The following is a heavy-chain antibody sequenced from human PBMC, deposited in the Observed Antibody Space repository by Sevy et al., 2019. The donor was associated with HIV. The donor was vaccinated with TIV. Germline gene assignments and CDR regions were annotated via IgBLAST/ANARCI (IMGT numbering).Heavy chain of an antibody. CDR3: ARAGTTMVRGADDALDI. CDR1: GFTFSSYA. J-gene: IGHJ3*02. CDR2: ISYDGSNK. D-gene: IGHD3-10*01. V-gene: IGHV3-30*04. Sequence: GGSLRLSCAASGFTFSSYAMHWVRQAPGKGLEWVAVISYDGSNKYYVDSVKGRFTISRDNSKNTLYLQMNSLRAEDTAVYYCARAGTTMVRGADDALDIWGQGTMVTVSS.